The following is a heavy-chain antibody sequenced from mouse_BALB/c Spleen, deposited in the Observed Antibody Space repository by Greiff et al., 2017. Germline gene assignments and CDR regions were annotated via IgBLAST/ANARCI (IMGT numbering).Heavy chain of an antibody. CDR3: ARGGLRDY. D-gene: IGHD2-2*01. J-gene: IGHJ4*01. CDR1: GFNIKDYY. CDR2: IDPENGNT. Sequence: EVQVVESGAELVRPGALVKLSCKASGFNIKDYYMHWVKQRPEQGLEWIGWIDPENGNTIYDPKFQGKASITADTSSNTAYLQLSSLTSEDTAVYYCARGGLRDYWGQGTSVTVSS. V-gene: IGHV14-1*02.